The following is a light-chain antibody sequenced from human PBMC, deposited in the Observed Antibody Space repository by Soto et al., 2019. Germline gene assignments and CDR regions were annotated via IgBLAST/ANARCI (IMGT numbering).Light chain of an antibody. J-gene: IGLJ2*01. V-gene: IGLV3-1*01. CDR3: QAWDISAVV. CDR2: QDS. CDR1: KLGDKY. Sequence: SSELTQPPSVSVSPGQTASITCSGDKLGDKYACWYQQRPGQSPVLVIYQDSKRPSGIPERFSGSNSGNIATLTISGTQAMDEADYYCQAWDISAVVFGGGTKVTVL.